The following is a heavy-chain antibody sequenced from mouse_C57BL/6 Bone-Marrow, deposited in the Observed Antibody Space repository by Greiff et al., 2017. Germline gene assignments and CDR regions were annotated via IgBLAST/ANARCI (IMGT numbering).Heavy chain of an antibody. J-gene: IGHJ3*01. CDR1: GYTFTDYE. D-gene: IGHD1-1*01. CDR3: TGEGFYGSSLFAY. CDR2: IDPETGCT. Sequence: QVQLQQSGAELVRPGASVTLSCKASGYTFTDYEMHWVKQTPVHGLEWIGAIDPETGCTAYNQKFKGKAILTADKSSSTAYMELRSLTSEDSAVYYCTGEGFYGSSLFAYWGQGTLVTVSA. V-gene: IGHV1-15*01.